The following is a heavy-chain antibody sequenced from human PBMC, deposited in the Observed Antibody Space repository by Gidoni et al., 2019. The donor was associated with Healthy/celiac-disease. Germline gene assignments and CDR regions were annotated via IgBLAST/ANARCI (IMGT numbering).Heavy chain of an antibody. J-gene: IGHJ6*02. CDR2: IKQDGSEK. Sequence: EVQLVASGGGLVQPGGSLRLSCAASGFTFSSYWMRWVRQAPGKGLEWVANIKQDGSEKYYVDSVKGRFTISRDNAKNSLYLQMNSLRAEDTAVYYCARDVLVSVADTYYYYYGMDVWGQGTTVTVSS. D-gene: IGHD6-19*01. CDR1: GFTFSSYW. CDR3: ARDVLVSVADTYYYYYGMDV. V-gene: IGHV3-7*01.